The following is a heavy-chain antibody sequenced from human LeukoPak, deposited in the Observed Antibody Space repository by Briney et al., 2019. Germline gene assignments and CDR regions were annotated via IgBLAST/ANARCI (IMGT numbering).Heavy chain of an antibody. V-gene: IGHV3-30*04. CDR3: ARDNVVVPAAMNYYYYYGMDV. CDR1: GFTFSSYA. D-gene: IGHD2-2*01. J-gene: IGHJ6*02. CDR2: ISYDGSNK. Sequence: RGSLRLSCAASGFTFSSYAMHWVRQAPGKGLEWVAVISYDGSNKYYADSVKGRFTISRDNSKNTLYLQMNSLRAEDTAVYYCARDNVVVPAAMNYYYYYGMDVWGQGTTVTVSS.